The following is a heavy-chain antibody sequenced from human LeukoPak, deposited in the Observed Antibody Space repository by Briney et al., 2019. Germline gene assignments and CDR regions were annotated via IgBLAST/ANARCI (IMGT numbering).Heavy chain of an antibody. J-gene: IGHJ4*02. Sequence: GGSLRLSCAASGFTVSNSYVSWVRQAPGKGLEWVSGIYSGGATYYRDSLQGRFSISRDNSKNTLYLQMNSLRAEDTAVYYCARDFSGALWFGEPRGQGTLVTVSS. V-gene: IGHV3-53*01. CDR2: IYSGGAT. CDR1: GFTVSNSY. D-gene: IGHD3-10*01. CDR3: ARDFSGALWFGEP.